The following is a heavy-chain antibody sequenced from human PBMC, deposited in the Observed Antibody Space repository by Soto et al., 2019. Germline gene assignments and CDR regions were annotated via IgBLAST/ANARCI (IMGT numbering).Heavy chain of an antibody. CDR1: GGTFSSYT. D-gene: IGHD3-16*02. CDR2: IIPILGIA. Sequence: ASVKVSCKASGGTFSSYTISWVRQAPGQGLEWMGRIIPILGIANYAQKLQGRVTMTTDTSTSTAYMELRSLRSDDTAVYYCAGVYVWGSYRSFDYWGQGTLVTVSS. J-gene: IGHJ4*02. V-gene: IGHV1-69*02. CDR3: AGVYVWGSYRSFDY.